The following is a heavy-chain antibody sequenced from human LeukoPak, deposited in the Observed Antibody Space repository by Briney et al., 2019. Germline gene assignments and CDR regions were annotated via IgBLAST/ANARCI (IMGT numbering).Heavy chain of an antibody. CDR2: IYYSGST. D-gene: IGHD4-17*01. V-gene: IGHV4-59*01. Sequence: SETLSLTCTVSGGSISSYYWSWIRQPPGKGLEWIGYIYYSGSTNYNPSLKSRVTISVDTSKHQFSLKLSSVTAADTAVYYCARVRTFYGDADYWGQGTLVTVSS. CDR1: GGSISSYY. J-gene: IGHJ4*02. CDR3: ARVRTFYGDADY.